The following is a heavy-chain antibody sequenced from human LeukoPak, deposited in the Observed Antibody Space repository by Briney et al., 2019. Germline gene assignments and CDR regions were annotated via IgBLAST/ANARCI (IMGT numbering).Heavy chain of an antibody. V-gene: IGHV4-59*08. CDR2: IYYSGST. CDR3: ARGGSYYGC. Sequence: SETLSLTCSVSGGSISSYYWSWIRQPPGKGLEWIGNIYYSGSTNYNPSLKSRVTISLDTSKSQFSLQLSSVTAADTAVYYCARGGSYYGCWGQGTLVTVSS. J-gene: IGHJ4*02. D-gene: IGHD1-26*01. CDR1: GGSISSYY.